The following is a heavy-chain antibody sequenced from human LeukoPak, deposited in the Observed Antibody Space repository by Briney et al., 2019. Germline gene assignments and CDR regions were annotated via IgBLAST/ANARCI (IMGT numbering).Heavy chain of an antibody. CDR2: ISSSSSYI. CDR3: ARGEEKATITALDS. Sequence: GGSLRLSCAASGFTFSNYDMHWVRQAPGKGLEWVSAISSSSSYIYYADSIKGRFTISRDNAENSLYLQMNSLRAVDTAVYFCARGEEKATITALDSWGQGTLVTVPS. V-gene: IGHV3-21*01. D-gene: IGHD5-24*01. CDR1: GFTFSNYD. J-gene: IGHJ4*02.